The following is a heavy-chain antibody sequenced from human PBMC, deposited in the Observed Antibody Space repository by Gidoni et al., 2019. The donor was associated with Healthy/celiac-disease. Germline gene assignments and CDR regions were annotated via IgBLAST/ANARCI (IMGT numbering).Heavy chain of an antibody. CDR1: GFTFSSYS. D-gene: IGHD6-13*01. V-gene: IGHV3-48*01. CDR2: ISSSSSTI. Sequence: EVQLVESGGGLVQPGGSLRLSCAASGFTFSSYSMNWVRQAPGKGLEWVSYISSSSSTIYYADSVKGRFTISRDNAKNSLYLQMNSLRAEDTAVYYCARETIIAAAEVDYWGQGTLVTVSS. CDR3: ARETIIAAAEVDY. J-gene: IGHJ4*02.